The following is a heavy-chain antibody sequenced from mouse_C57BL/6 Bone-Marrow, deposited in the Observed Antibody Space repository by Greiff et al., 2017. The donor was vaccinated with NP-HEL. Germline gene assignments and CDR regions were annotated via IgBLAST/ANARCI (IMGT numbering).Heavy chain of an antibody. CDR2: IDPENGDT. Sequence: EVQLQESGAELVRPGASVKLSCTASGFNIKDDYMHWVKQRPEQGLEWIGWIDPENGDTEYASKFQGKATITADTSSNTAYLQLSGLASEDTAVCYCTSSYGQRYWGKGTTLTVSS. V-gene: IGHV14-4*01. CDR3: TSSYGQRY. D-gene: IGHD1-1*01. J-gene: IGHJ2*01. CDR1: GFNIKDDY.